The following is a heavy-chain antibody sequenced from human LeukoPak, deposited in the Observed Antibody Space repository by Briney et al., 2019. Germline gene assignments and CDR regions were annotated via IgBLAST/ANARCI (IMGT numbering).Heavy chain of an antibody. J-gene: IGHJ6*02. CDR3: ARSLLGSGYYYYGMDV. CDR2: FDPEDGET. D-gene: IGHD3-3*01. V-gene: IGHV1-24*01. CDR1: GYTLTELS. Sequence: ASVKVSCKVSGYTLTELSMHWVRQAPGKGLEWMGGFDPEDGETIYAQKFQGRVTMTEDTSTDTAYMELSSLRSEDTAVYYCARSLLGSGYYYYGMDVWGQGTTVTVSS.